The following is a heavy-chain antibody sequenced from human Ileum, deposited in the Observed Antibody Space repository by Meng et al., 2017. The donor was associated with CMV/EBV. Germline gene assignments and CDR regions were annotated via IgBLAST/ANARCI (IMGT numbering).Heavy chain of an antibody. CDR1: GYTFTANH. V-gene: IGHV1-2*02. J-gene: IGHJ4*02. D-gene: IGHD6-13*01. Sequence: QLHLGQSRTEGKKPGASVKVSCKASGYTFTANHLHWVRQAPGQGLEWMGWIYPQDGGTYFAQKFQDRVTLTRDTSITTAYMELSGLTSDDTAIYYCVRESWYFDFWGEGTLVTVSS. CDR3: VRESWYFDF. CDR2: IYPQDGGT.